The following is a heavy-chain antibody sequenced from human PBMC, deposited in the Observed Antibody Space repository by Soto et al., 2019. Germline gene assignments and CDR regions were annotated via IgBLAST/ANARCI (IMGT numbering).Heavy chain of an antibody. CDR2: INAGNGNT. Sequence: QVQLVQSGAEVKKPGASVKVSCKASGYTFTXXXXXXXXXXXXXXXEWMGWINAGNGNTKYSQKFQGRVTITRDTXXXXXXXXXXXXXXXXXXXXXXXXXXXXXXXXFDPWGQGTLVTVSS. CDR3: XXXXXXXXXXFDP. V-gene: IGHV1-3*01. CDR1: GYTFTXXX. J-gene: IGHJ5*02.